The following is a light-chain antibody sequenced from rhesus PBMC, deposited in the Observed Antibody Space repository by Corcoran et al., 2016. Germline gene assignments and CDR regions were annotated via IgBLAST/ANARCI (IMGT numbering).Light chain of an antibody. V-gene: IGKV3-24*04. CDR2: GAS. J-gene: IGKJ1*01. Sequence: ETVVTQSPATLSLSPGERATLSCRASQSVGSYLAWYQQKPGQAPRLLHYGASSRATGIPDRVSGSGSGTDFTLTISSLEPEDVGVYYCQQSSNLWTFGQGTKVEIK. CDR3: QQSSNLWT. CDR1: QSVGSY.